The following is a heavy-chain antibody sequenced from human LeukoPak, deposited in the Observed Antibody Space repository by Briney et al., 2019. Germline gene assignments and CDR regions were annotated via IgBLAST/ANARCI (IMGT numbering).Heavy chain of an antibody. CDR3: ARHPEYCSGGSCPAFDI. Sequence: SETLSLTCTVSGGSISSSSYYWGWIRQPPGKGLEWIGSMYYSGNTYYNPSLKSRVTISVDTSKNQFSLKLSSVTAADTAVYYCARHPEYCSGGSCPAFDIWGQGTMVTVSS. CDR2: MYYSGNT. V-gene: IGHV4-39*01. J-gene: IGHJ3*02. D-gene: IGHD2-15*01. CDR1: GGSISSSSYY.